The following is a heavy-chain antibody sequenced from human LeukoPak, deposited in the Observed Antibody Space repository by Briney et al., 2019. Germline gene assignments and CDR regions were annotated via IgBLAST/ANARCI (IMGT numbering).Heavy chain of an antibody. V-gene: IGHV4-61*05. CDR3: ARGIDPYYFDY. Sequence: SETLSLTCTVSGGSISSSSYYWGWIRQPPGKGLEWIGYIYYSGSTNYNPSLKSRVTISVDTSKNQFSLKLSSVTAADTAVYYCARGIDPYYFDYWGQGTLVTVSS. CDR2: IYYSGST. CDR1: GGSISSSSYY. J-gene: IGHJ4*02. D-gene: IGHD2-21*01.